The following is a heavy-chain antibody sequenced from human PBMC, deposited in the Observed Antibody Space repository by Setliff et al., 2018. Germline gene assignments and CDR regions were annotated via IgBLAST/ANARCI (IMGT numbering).Heavy chain of an antibody. CDR2: IISMFGTT. CDR3: ARGDFYYYFYMDV. J-gene: IGHJ6*03. Sequence: SVKVSCKASGGTFSTYAISWVRQAPGQGLEWMGGIISMFGTTNYAQKFQGRVTITTDKSTSTAYMELSSLRSEDTAIYYCARGDFYYYFYMDVWGKGATVTVSS. CDR1: GGTFSTYA. V-gene: IGHV1-69*05.